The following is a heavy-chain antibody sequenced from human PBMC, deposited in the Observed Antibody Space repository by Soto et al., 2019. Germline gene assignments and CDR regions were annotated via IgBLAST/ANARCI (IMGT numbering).Heavy chain of an antibody. J-gene: IGHJ6*01. CDR1: GDTLSSFA. D-gene: IGHD3-10*01. CDR3: ATSLTSRTLLWVGTKRYYYGMDV. V-gene: IGHV1-69*13. Sequence: SVKVSCKVSGDTLSSFAISWVRQAPGQGLEWMGGFIPIYGTANYAQKFQGRVTITEDESTNTAYMELSSLRSEDTAVYYCATSLTSRTLLWVGTKRYYYGMDVWGQETTGTVAS. CDR2: FIPIYGTA.